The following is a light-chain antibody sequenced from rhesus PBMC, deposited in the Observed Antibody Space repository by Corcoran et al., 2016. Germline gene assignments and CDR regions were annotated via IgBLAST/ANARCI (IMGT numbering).Light chain of an antibody. Sequence: DIQMTQSPSSLSASVGDRVTITCRASENVNNYLHWYQQKPEKAPKLLIYKASTLQSGVPSRFSGSGSGTDYTFTISSLQSEDVATYYWQHHYGIPLTFGGGTKVEIK. CDR1: ENVNNY. CDR2: KAS. V-gene: IGKV1-74*01. CDR3: QHHYGIPLT. J-gene: IGKJ4*01.